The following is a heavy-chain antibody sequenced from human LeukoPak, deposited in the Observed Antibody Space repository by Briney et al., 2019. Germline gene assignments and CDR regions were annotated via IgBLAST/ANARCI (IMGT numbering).Heavy chain of an antibody. D-gene: IGHD3-9*01. Sequence: ASVKVSCKASGYAFTSYGISWVRQAPGQGLDWMGWMSAYNVNTNYAQKLQGRVTMTTDTSTSTAYMELRSLRSDDTAVYYCARHEGYFGIHTDFDYWGQGTLVTVSS. V-gene: IGHV1-18*04. CDR1: GYAFTSYG. CDR3: ARHEGYFGIHTDFDY. CDR2: MSAYNVNT. J-gene: IGHJ4*02.